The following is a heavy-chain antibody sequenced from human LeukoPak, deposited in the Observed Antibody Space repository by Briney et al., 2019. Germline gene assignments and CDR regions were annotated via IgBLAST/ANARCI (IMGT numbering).Heavy chain of an antibody. J-gene: IGHJ4*02. CDR2: IRSKANSYAT. Sequence: PGGSLRLSCAASGFTFSGSAIHWVRQASGRGLEWVGRIRSKANSYATAYAASVKGRSTVSRDDSKNTAYLQMNSLKTEDTAVYYCTRVAARPSGWGQGTLVTVSS. V-gene: IGHV3-73*01. CDR3: TRVAARPSG. D-gene: IGHD6-6*01. CDR1: GFTFSGSA.